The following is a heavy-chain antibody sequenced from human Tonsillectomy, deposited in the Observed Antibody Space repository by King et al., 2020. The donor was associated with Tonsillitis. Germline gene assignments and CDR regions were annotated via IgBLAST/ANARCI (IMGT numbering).Heavy chain of an antibody. CDR3: ARVLEYCSGGSCYPDFDY. D-gene: IGHD2-15*01. CDR1: GYTFTGYY. CDR2: INPNSGGT. J-gene: IGHJ4*02. V-gene: IGHV1-2*02. Sequence: QLVQSGAEVKKPGASVKVSCKASGYTFTGYYMHWVRQAPGQGLEWMGWINPNSGGTNYAQKFQGRVTMTRDTSISTAYMELSRLRSDDTAVYYCARVLEYCSGGSCYPDFDYWGQGTLVTVSS.